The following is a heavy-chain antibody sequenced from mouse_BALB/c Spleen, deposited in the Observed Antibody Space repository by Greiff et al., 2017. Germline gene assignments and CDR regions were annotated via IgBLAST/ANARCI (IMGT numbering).Heavy chain of an antibody. J-gene: IGHJ2*01. Sequence: EVKLVESGGGLVKPGGSLKLSCAASGFTFSSYAMSWVRQTPEKRLEWVASISSGGSTYYPDSVKGRFTISRDNARNILYLQMSSLRSEDTAMYYCARYYGSSYDYFDYWGQGTTLTVSS. V-gene: IGHV5-6-5*01. CDR3: ARYYGSSYDYFDY. D-gene: IGHD1-1*01. CDR1: GFTFSSYA. CDR2: ISSGGST.